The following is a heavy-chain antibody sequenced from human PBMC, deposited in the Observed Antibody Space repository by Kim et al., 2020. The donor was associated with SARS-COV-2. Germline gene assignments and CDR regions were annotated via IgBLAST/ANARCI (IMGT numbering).Heavy chain of an antibody. D-gene: IGHD4-17*01. J-gene: IGHJ4*02. Sequence: DTRYSPSFQGQVTISADKSISTAYLQWSSLKASDTAMYYCARRDGALIDYWGQGTLVTVSS. V-gene: IGHV5-51*01. CDR3: ARRDGALIDY. CDR2: DT.